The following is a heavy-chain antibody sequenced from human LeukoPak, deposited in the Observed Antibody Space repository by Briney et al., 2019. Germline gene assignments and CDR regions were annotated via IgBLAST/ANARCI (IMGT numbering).Heavy chain of an antibody. CDR2: ISGSGSGGST. CDR3: AKSGYNRFDY. D-gene: IGHD5-24*01. Sequence: GGSLRLSCAATGFTFSSSAMSWVRQAPGKGLEWVSSISGSGSGGSTYYADSVKGRFTISRDNSKNTLYLQMNSLRAEDTAVYYCAKSGYNRFDYWGQGTLVTVSS. J-gene: IGHJ4*02. CDR1: GFTFSSSA. V-gene: IGHV3-23*01.